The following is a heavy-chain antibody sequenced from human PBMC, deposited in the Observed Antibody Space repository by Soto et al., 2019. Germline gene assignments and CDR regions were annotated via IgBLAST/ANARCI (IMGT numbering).Heavy chain of an antibody. CDR1: GGSISSSSYY. D-gene: IGHD1-26*01. V-gene: IGHV4-39*01. Sequence: SETLSLTCTVSGGSISSSSYYWGWIRQPPGKGLEWIGSIYYSGSTYYNPSLKSRVTISVDTSKNQFSLKLSSVTAADTAVYYCARKRGAPYYFDYWGKGTLVTVSS. CDR2: IYYSGST. CDR3: ARKRGAPYYFDY. J-gene: IGHJ4*02.